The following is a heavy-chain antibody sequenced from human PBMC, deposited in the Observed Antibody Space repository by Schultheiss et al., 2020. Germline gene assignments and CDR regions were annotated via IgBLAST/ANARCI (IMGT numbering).Heavy chain of an antibody. CDR2: ISYDGSNK. V-gene: IGHV3-30*03. Sequence: GGSLRLSCAASGFTFSSYGMHWVRQAPGKGLEWVAVISYDGSNKYYADSVKGRFTISRDNSKNTLYLQMNSLRAEDTAVYYCARGGSSRAYYFDYWGQGTLVTVSS. J-gene: IGHJ4*02. D-gene: IGHD6-13*01. CDR3: ARGGSSRAYYFDY. CDR1: GFTFSSYG.